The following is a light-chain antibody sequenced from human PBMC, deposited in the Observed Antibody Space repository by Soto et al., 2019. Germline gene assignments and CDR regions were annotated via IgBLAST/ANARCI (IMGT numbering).Light chain of an antibody. Sequence: EIVLTQSPATLSLSPGERATLSCRASQSVSSYLAWYQQKPGQAPRLLIYDASNRATGVPARFSGSGSGTDFTLTISSLEPEDFAVYYCQQRSNWPAYTFGQGTKVEIE. CDR1: QSVSSY. J-gene: IGKJ2*01. V-gene: IGKV3-11*01. CDR3: QQRSNWPAYT. CDR2: DAS.